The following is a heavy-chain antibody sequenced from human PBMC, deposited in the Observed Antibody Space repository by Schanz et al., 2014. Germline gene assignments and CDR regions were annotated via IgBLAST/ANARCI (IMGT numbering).Heavy chain of an antibody. CDR2: ISHSGGSK. CDR3: AKGMGYCSGGTCYDYYYYGLDV. D-gene: IGHD2-15*01. Sequence: DVPLLESGGGLAQPGGSLRLSCAASGFTFNSYAMTWVRQAPGQGLEWVSSISHSGGSKYYADSVKGRFTISRDNSENTLYRQMNSLSADDTAVFYCAKGMGYCSGGTCYDYYYYGLDVWGQGTTVTVSS. V-gene: IGHV3-23*01. CDR1: GFTFNSYA. J-gene: IGHJ6*02.